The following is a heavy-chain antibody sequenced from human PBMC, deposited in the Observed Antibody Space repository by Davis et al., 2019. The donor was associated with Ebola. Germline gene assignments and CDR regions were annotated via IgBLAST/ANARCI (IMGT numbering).Heavy chain of an antibody. V-gene: IGHV1-18*04. CDR3: AKDGRMPRMLYGMDV. CDR2: ISNNDAKT. J-gene: IGHJ6*02. Sequence: ASVKVSCKTSGYSFTNYYLHWVRQAPGQGLEWMGWISNNDAKTNYAQKFQGRVTMTTDRSTSTAHMELRSLRSDDTAVYYCAKDGRMPRMLYGMDVWGQGTTVSVSS. CDR1: GYSFTNYY. D-gene: IGHD3-16*02.